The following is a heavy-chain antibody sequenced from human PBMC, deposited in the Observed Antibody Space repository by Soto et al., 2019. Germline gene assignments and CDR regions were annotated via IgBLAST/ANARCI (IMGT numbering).Heavy chain of an antibody. CDR2: ISGGGDTT. J-gene: IGHJ5*02. CDR1: GFTFSSYA. V-gene: IGHV3-23*01. CDR3: ARGRYCSGGSCFFDP. Sequence: GGSLRLSCSASGFTFSSYAMSWVRQAPGKGLEWVSAISGGGDTTFYADSVKGRFTISRDNSKNTLDLQMNSLRAEDTAVYYCARGRYCSGGSCFFDPWGQGTLVTVSS. D-gene: IGHD2-15*01.